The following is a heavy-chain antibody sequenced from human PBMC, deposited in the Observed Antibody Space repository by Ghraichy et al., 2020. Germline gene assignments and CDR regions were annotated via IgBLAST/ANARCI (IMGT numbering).Heavy chain of an antibody. CDR2: IYYSGST. D-gene: IGHD3-10*01. CDR1: GGSISSSSYY. V-gene: IGHV4-39*01. CDR3: ARHLDYGSGWVGPYYYYMDV. Sequence: SETLSLTCTVSGGSISSSSYYWGWIPQPPGKGLEWIGSIYYSGSTYYNPSLKSRVTISVDTSKNQFSLKLSSVTAADTAVYYCARHLDYGSGWVGPYYYYMDVWGKGTTVTVSS. J-gene: IGHJ6*03.